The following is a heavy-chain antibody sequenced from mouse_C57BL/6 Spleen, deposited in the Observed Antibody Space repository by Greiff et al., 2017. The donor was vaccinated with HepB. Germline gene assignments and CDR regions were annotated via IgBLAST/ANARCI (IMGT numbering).Heavy chain of an antibody. D-gene: IGHD1-1*01. CDR2: ISYDGSN. CDR3: AKDQRYYDSI. V-gene: IGHV3-6*01. CDR1: GYSITSGYY. Sequence: EVKLQESGPGLVKPSQSLSLTCSVTGYSITSGYYWNWIRQFPGNKLEWMGYISYDGSNNYNPSLKNRISITRDTYKNQFFLKLNSVTTEDTAAYYCAKDQRYYDSIWGQGTTLTVSS. J-gene: IGHJ2*01.